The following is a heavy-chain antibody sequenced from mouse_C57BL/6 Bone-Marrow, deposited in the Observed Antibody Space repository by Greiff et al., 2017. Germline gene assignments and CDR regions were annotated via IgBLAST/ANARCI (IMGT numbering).Heavy chain of an antibody. V-gene: IGHV3-6*01. CDR3: ARGTVVSYYFDY. J-gene: IGHJ2*01. D-gene: IGHD1-1*01. CDR2: ISYDGSN. Sequence: EVQLQESGPGLVKPSQSLSLTCSVTGYSITSGYYWNWIRQFPGNKLEWMGYISYDGSNNYNPSLKNRISITRDTSKNQFFLNLNSVTTEDTATYYCARGTVVSYYFDYWGQGTTLTVSS. CDR1: GYSITSGYY.